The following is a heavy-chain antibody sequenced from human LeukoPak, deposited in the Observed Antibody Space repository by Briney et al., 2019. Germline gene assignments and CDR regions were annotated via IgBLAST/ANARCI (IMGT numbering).Heavy chain of an antibody. J-gene: IGHJ4*02. CDR3: ARASGSSAVPFDY. CDR1: GYTFTSNY. V-gene: IGHV1-46*01. D-gene: IGHD3-10*01. Sequence: ASVKVSCKASGYTFTSNYMHWVRQAPGQGLEWMGVIAPSSGTTSYAQKFQGRVTMTRDTSTSTLYMELSSLTSEDTTVYYCARASGSSAVPFDYWGQGTLVTVSS. CDR2: IAPSSGTT.